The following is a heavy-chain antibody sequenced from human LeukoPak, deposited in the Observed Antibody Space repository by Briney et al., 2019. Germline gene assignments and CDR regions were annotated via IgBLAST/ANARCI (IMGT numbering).Heavy chain of an antibody. CDR2: IYYSRST. CDR1: GGSINTYF. D-gene: IGHD6-19*01. CDR3: ARRVTGGWYGDFQN. Sequence: SETLSLTCTVSGGSINTYFWSWIRQPPGKGLEWIGYIYYSRSTNYNPSLKSRVTISVDTSKNQFSLKLSSVTAADTAMYYCARRVTGGWYGDFQNWGQGTLVTASP. V-gene: IGHV4-59*01. J-gene: IGHJ1*01.